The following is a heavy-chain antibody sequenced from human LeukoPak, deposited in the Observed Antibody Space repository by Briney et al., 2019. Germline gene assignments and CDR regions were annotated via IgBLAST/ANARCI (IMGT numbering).Heavy chain of an antibody. CDR2: ISYDGSNK. D-gene: IGHD5-18*01. Sequence: GRSLRLSCAASGFTFSSYAMHWVRQAPGKGLERVAVISYDGSNKYYADSVKGRFTISRDNSKNTLYLQMNSLRAEDTAVYYCARDRPNSYGPTYGMDVWGQGTTVTVSS. CDR1: GFTFSSYA. J-gene: IGHJ6*02. V-gene: IGHV3-30-3*01. CDR3: ARDRPNSYGPTYGMDV.